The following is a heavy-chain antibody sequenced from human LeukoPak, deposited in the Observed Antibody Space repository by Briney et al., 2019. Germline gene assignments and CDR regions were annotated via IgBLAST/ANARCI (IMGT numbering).Heavy chain of an antibody. V-gene: IGHV4-39*07. CDR2: IFYSGST. CDR3: ARRLIRGYSYGAAGY. CDR1: GGSISTSSYY. Sequence: SETLSLTCTVSGGSISTSSYYWGWVRQPPGKGLEWIGNIFYSGSTYYSPSLKSRVTISLDTSRNQFSLKLNSVTAADTAVYYCARRLIRGYSYGAAGYWGQGTLVTVSS. D-gene: IGHD5-18*01. J-gene: IGHJ4*02.